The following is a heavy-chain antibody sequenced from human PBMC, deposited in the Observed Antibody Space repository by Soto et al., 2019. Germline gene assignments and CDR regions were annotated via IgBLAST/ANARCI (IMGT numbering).Heavy chain of an antibody. CDR3: ARDRTVTGPSTFDY. V-gene: IGHV3-74*01. Sequence: WGSLILSCSASGFTFISYWMHWVRQTPGKGLVWVSRIDAAGSSTIYADAVEGRFTISRDNAKNTLYLQMNSLRAEDTAVYYCARDRTVTGPSTFDYCGQGALVTVSS. D-gene: IGHD6-19*01. CDR2: IDAAGSST. CDR1: GFTFISYW. J-gene: IGHJ4*02.